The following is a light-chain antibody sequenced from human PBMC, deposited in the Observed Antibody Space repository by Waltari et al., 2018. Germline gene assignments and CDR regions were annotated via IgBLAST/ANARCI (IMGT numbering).Light chain of an antibody. Sequence: DIVLPQSQGTLSLSPGERATLSCRASQSVSSIYLAWYQQKPGQAPRLLIYGASSRATGIPDRFSGSGSGTDFTLTISRLEPEDFAVYYCQQYGSSPPYTFGQGTKLEIK. CDR3: QQYGSSPPYT. V-gene: IGKV3-20*01. CDR1: QSVSSIY. J-gene: IGKJ2*01. CDR2: GAS.